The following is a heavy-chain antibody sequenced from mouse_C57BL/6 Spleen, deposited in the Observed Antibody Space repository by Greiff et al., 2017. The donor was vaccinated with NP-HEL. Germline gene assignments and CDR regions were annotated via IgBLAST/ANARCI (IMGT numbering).Heavy chain of an antibody. V-gene: IGHV1-59*01. Sequence: QVQLQQPGAELVRPGTSVKLSCKASGYTFTSYWMHWVKQRPGQGLEWIGVIDPSDSYTNYNQNLKGKATLSVDTSSRTAYMQLSSLTSEDSAIYYCASRITTVVTEGFAYWGQGTLVTVSA. CDR2: IDPSDSYT. CDR3: ASRITTVVTEGFAY. J-gene: IGHJ3*01. CDR1: GYTFTSYW. D-gene: IGHD1-1*01.